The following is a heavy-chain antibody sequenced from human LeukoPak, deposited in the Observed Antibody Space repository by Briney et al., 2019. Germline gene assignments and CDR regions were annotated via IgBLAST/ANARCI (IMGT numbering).Heavy chain of an antibody. Sequence: IPSETLSLTCAVYGGSFSGYYWSWIRQPPGKGLEWIGEINHSGSTNYNPSLKSRVTISVDTSKNQFSLKLSSVTAADTAVYYCARLGGSSSWRVDYWGQGTLVTVSS. V-gene: IGHV4-34*01. CDR1: GGSFSGYY. CDR2: INHSGST. J-gene: IGHJ4*02. D-gene: IGHD6-13*01. CDR3: ARLGGSSSWRVDY.